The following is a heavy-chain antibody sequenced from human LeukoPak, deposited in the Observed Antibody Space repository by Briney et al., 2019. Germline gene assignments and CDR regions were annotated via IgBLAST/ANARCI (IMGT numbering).Heavy chain of an antibody. Sequence: PGGSLRLSCAASGFTFSSYGMHWVRQAPGKGLEWVAVISYDGSNKYYADSVKGRFTISRDNSKNTLYLQMSSLRAEDTAVYYCAKDGTYYGSGSHIDYWGQETLVTVSS. CDR2: ISYDGSNK. V-gene: IGHV3-30*18. CDR1: GFTFSSYG. D-gene: IGHD3-10*01. J-gene: IGHJ4*02. CDR3: AKDGTYYGSGSHIDY.